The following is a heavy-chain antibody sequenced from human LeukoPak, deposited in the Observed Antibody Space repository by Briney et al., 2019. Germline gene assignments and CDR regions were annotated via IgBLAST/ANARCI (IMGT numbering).Heavy chain of an antibody. J-gene: IGHJ4*02. CDR2: INHSGST. CDR3: ARGSYNWNYGYPFDY. V-gene: IGHV4-34*01. D-gene: IGHD1-7*01. Sequence: SETLSLTCAAYGGSFSGYCWSWIRQPPGKGLEWIGAINHSGSTNYNPSLKSRVTISVDTSKNQFSLKLSSVTAADTAVYYCARGSYNWNYGYPFDYWGQGTLVTVSS. CDR1: GGSFSGYC.